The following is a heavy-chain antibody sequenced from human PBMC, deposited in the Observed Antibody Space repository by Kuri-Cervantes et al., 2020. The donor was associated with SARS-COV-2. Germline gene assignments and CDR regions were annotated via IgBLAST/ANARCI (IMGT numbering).Heavy chain of an antibody. Sequence: SETLSLTCAVSGYSISSGYYWGWIRQPPGKGLEWIGSIYHSGSTYYNPSLKSRVTISVDTSKNQFSLKLSSVTAADTAVYYCARQGLDYDFWSGYSGFGYWGQGTLVTVSS. D-gene: IGHD3-3*01. V-gene: IGHV4-38-2*01. CDR3: ARQGLDYDFWSGYSGFGY. CDR1: GYSISSGYY. J-gene: IGHJ4*02. CDR2: IYHSGST.